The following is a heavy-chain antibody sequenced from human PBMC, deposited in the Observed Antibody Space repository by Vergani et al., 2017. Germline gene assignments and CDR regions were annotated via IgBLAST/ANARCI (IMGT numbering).Heavy chain of an antibody. CDR1: GYSFTSYW. V-gene: IGHV5-51*01. CDR2: IYPGDSDT. D-gene: IGHD3-10*01. Sequence: EVQLVQSGAEVKKPGESLKISCKGSGYSFTSYWIGWVRQMPGKGLEWMGIIYPGDSDTRYSPSFQGQVTISADESISTADLQWSSLKASDTAMYYCARSSTMVRGNGYYCYYGMDVWGQGTTVTVSS. CDR3: ARSSTMVRGNGYYCYYGMDV. J-gene: IGHJ6*02.